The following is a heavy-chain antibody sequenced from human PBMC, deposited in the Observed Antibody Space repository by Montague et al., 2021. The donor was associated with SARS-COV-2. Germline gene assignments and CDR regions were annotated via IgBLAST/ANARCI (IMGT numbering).Heavy chain of an antibody. CDR1: GFTVNTNF. J-gene: IGHJ4*02. Sequence: SLRLSCAASGFTVNTNFMTWVRQAPGKGLEWISIIYSGGITYYADSVKGRFTISRDDSKNTVYLQMNSLRAEDTATYFCARCITLPAVMASWGQGTLVTVSS. D-gene: IGHD3-10*01. CDR2: IYSGGIT. CDR3: ARCITLPAVMAS. V-gene: IGHV3-53*01.